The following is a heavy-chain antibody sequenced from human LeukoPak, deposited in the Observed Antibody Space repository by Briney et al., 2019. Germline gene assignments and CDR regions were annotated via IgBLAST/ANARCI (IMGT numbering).Heavy chain of an antibody. CDR1: GGSISRGGYY. Sequence: PSETLSLTCTVSGGSISRGGYYWSWIRQHPGKGLEWIGYIYYSGSTYYNPSLKSRVTISVDTSKNQFSLKLSSVTAADTAVYYCARGSYYDTSGYYSFDYWGQGTLATVSS. V-gene: IGHV4-31*03. CDR3: ARGSYYDTSGYYSFDY. J-gene: IGHJ4*02. CDR2: IYYSGST. D-gene: IGHD3-22*01.